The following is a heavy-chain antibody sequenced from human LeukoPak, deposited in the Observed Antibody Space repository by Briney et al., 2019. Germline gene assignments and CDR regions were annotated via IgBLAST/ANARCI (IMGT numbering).Heavy chain of an antibody. J-gene: IGHJ6*02. CDR2: ISGSGGST. Sequence: GGSLRLSCAASGFTFSSYATSWVRQAPGKGLEWVSAISGSGGSTYYADSVKGRFTISRDNSKNTLYLQMNSLRAEDTALYYCGKDISAGGMDVWGQGTTVTVSS. CDR3: GKDISAGGMDV. CDR1: GFTFSSYA. V-gene: IGHV3-23*01. D-gene: IGHD3-10*01.